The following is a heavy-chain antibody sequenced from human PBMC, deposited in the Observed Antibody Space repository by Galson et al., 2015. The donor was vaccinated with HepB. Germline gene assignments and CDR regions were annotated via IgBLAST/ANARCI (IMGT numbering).Heavy chain of an antibody. D-gene: IGHD5-18*01. CDR1: GFTFSSYG. CDR2: ISYDGSNK. V-gene: IGHV3-30*18. J-gene: IGHJ4*02. Sequence: SLRLSCAASGFTFSSYGMHWVRQAPGKGLEWVAVISYDGSNKYYADSVKGRFTISRDNSKNKLYLQMNSLRAEDTAVYYCAKDVDTAMVLDYWGQGTLVTVSS. CDR3: AKDVDTAMVLDY.